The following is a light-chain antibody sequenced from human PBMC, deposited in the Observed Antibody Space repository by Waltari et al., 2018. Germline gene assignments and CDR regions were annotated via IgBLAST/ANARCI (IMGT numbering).Light chain of an antibody. CDR1: SSNIGNYL. J-gene: IGLJ2*01. CDR3: ATWDISLTAVV. Sequence: QSVLTQPPSVSAAPGQKVTISCSGSSSNIGNYLVSWYHQLPGATPKLLIYDNYKRPSGIPDRFSASKSGTSATLDITGLQIGDEADYYCATWDISLTAVVFGGGTKLTVL. CDR2: DNY. V-gene: IGLV1-51*01.